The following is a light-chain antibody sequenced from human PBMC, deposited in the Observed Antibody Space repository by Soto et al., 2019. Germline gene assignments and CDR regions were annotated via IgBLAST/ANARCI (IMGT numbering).Light chain of an antibody. V-gene: IGLV2-14*03. Sequence: QSVLTQPASVSGSPGQSITISCTGTSSDVGAYNFVSWHQQHPGKAPKLMIYNVYDRPSGISYRFSGSKSGNTASLTISGLQGEVESGYYCSGYLLCLTSLFGSGT. CDR2: NVY. J-gene: IGLJ1*01. CDR3: SGYLLCLTSL. CDR1: SSDVGAYNF.